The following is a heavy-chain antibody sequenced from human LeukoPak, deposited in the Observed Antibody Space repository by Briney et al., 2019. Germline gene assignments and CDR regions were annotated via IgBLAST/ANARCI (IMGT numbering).Heavy chain of an antibody. Sequence: GGSLRLSCAASGFTFTMFGMNWVRHAPGKGLEWVSYISSSGSTIYYADSVKGRFTISRDNAKNTLYLQMNSLRAEDTAVYYCARDLRYSSGIFDYWGQGTLVTVSS. CDR3: ARDLRYSSGIFDY. CDR1: GFTFTMFG. D-gene: IGHD6-19*01. V-gene: IGHV3-48*04. CDR2: ISSSGSTI. J-gene: IGHJ4*02.